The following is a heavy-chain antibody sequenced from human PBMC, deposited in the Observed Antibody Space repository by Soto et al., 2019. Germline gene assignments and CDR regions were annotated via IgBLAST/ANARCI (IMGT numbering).Heavy chain of an antibody. D-gene: IGHD3-22*01. V-gene: IGHV1-3*01. CDR3: ARASRYSYDSSGYSFRY. J-gene: IGHJ4*02. CDR2: INAGNGNT. CDR1: GYTFTSYA. Sequence: ASVKVSCKAAGYTFTSYAMHWVRQAPGQRLEWMGWINAGNGNTKYSQKFQGRVTITRDTSASTAYMELSSLRSEDTAVYYCARASRYSYDSSGYSFRYWGQGTSVCVSS.